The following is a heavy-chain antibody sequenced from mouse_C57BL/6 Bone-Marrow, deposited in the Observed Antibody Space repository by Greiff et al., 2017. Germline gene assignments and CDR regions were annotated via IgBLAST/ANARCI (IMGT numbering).Heavy chain of an antibody. CDR3: ARGGTTVVAPFDC. V-gene: IGHV1-69*01. CDR1: GYTFTSYW. J-gene: IGHJ2*01. Sequence: QVQLQQPGAELVMPGASVKLSCKASGYTFTSYWMHWVKQRPGQGLEWIGEIDPSDSYTNYNQKFKGKSTLTVDKSSSTAYMQLSSLTSEDSAVYYCARGGTTVVAPFDCWGPGTTLTVSS. CDR2: IDPSDSYT. D-gene: IGHD1-1*01.